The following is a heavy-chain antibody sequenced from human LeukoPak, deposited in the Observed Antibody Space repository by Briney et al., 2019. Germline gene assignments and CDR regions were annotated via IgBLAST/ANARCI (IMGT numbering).Heavy chain of an antibody. V-gene: IGHV3-30*18. Sequence: GGSLRLSCAASGFTFSSYGMHWVRQAPGKGLEWVAVISYDGSNKYYADSVEGRFTISRDNSKNTLYLQMNSLRAEDTAVYYCAKVGYSSGWTPDAFDIWGQGTMVTVSS. CDR1: GFTFSSYG. J-gene: IGHJ3*02. D-gene: IGHD6-19*01. CDR2: ISYDGSNK. CDR3: AKVGYSSGWTPDAFDI.